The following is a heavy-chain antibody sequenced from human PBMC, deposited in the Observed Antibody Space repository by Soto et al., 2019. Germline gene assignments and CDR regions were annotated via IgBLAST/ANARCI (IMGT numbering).Heavy chain of an antibody. CDR2: IVVANGNT. J-gene: IGHJ6*03. CDR3: AAKPDFWSGLYYMDV. V-gene: IGHV1-58*02. CDR1: ALTFPSSA. Sequence: SVKVSCKASALTFPSSAMHWVRQARGQRLEWIGWIVVANGNTNYAQKFQERVTITRDMSTSTAYMELSSLRFEDTAVYYCAAKPDFWSGLYYMDVWGKGTTVTVSS. D-gene: IGHD3-3*01.